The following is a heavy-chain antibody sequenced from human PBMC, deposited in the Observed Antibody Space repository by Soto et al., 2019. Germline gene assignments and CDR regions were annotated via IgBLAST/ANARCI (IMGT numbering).Heavy chain of an antibody. D-gene: IGHD6-19*01. CDR2: TYYRSKWYN. CDR1: GDSVSSNSAA. CDR3: AREEAVAGPSRDAFDI. J-gene: IGHJ3*02. Sequence: SQTLSLTCAISGDSVSSNSAAWNWIRQSPSRGLEWLGRTYYRSKWYNDYAVSVKSRITINPDTSKNQFSLQLNSVTPEDTAVYYCAREEAVAGPSRDAFDIWGQGTMVTVSS. V-gene: IGHV6-1*01.